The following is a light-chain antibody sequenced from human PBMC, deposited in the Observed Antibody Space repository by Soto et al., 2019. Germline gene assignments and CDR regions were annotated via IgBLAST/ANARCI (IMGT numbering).Light chain of an antibody. Sequence: DIQMTQSPSSLSASIGDRVTITCRASQGISNYLAWYQEKPGKAPELLIYHASTLQSGVPSRFSGSGSGTDFTLTISSLQPEDVATYYCQNSNNFLFTFGPGTKVDIK. J-gene: IGKJ3*01. CDR1: QGISNY. V-gene: IGKV1-27*01. CDR2: HAS. CDR3: QNSNNFLFT.